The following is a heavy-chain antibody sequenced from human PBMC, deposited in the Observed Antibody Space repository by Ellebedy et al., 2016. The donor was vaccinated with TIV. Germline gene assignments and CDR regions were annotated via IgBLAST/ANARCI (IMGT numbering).Heavy chain of an antibody. Sequence: AASVQVSCKASGYTFTGYGICWVRQAPGQGLEWMGWISTYNGNTNFAPKVQGRVTMTTDTSTSTAYSELRSLRSDDTAVYYCARERSGSGSYYNYFGMDVWGQGTTVTVSS. CDR1: GYTFTGYG. V-gene: IGHV1-18*04. CDR2: ISTYNGNT. J-gene: IGHJ6*02. D-gene: IGHD1-26*01. CDR3: ARERSGSGSYYNYFGMDV.